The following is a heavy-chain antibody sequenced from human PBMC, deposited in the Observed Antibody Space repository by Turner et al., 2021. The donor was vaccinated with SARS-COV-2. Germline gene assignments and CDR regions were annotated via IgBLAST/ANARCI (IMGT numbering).Heavy chain of an antibody. V-gene: IGHV3-21*01. Sequence: EVQLVESGGGLVKPGGSLRLSCAASGFTFSSYSMNWVRQAPGKGLEWVSSISSSSSYIYYADSMKGRFTISRDNAKNSLYLQMNSLRAEDTAVYYCARGTYYYDSSTYSGTNWFDPWGQGTLVTVYS. CDR3: ARGTYYYDSSTYSGTNWFDP. CDR1: GFTFSSYS. D-gene: IGHD3-22*01. CDR2: ISSSSSYI. J-gene: IGHJ5*02.